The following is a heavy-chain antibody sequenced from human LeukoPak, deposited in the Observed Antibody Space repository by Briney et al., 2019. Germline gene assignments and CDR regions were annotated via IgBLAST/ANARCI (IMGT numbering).Heavy chain of an antibody. D-gene: IGHD4-23*01. V-gene: IGHV3-7*01. CDR1: GFTFSSYW. Sequence: GGSLRLSCAASGFTFSSYWMSWVRQAPGKGLEWVANIKQDGSEKYYVDSVKGRFTISRDNAKNSLYLQMNSLRAEDTAVYYCAREEVGVYGGNSGEEDMAWYFDYWGQGTLVTVSS. CDR2: IKQDGSEK. CDR3: AREEVGVYGGNSGEEDMAWYFDY. J-gene: IGHJ4*02.